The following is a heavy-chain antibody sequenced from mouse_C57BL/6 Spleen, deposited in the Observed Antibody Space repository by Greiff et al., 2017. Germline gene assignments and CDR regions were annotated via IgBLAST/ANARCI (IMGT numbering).Heavy chain of an antibody. CDR3: ASPYYGSSYGAY. Sequence: VQLQQPGAELVKPGASVKLSCKASGYTFTSYWMQWVKQRPGQGLEWIGEIDPSDSSTTYKQKFKGKATLTVDTSSSTAYIQLSSLTSEDSAVYYCASPYYGSSYGAYWGQGTLVTVSA. V-gene: IGHV1-50*01. CDR1: GYTFTSYW. CDR2: IDPSDSST. D-gene: IGHD1-1*01. J-gene: IGHJ3*01.